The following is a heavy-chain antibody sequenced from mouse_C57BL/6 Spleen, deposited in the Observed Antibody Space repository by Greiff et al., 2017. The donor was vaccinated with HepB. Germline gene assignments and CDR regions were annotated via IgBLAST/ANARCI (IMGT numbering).Heavy chain of an antibody. J-gene: IGHJ3*01. CDR2: IDPETGGT. D-gene: IGHD1-1*01. V-gene: IGHV1-15*01. Sequence: QVQLQQSGAELVRPGASVTLSCKASGYTFTDYEMHWVKQTPVHGLEWIGAIDPETGGTAYNQKFKGKAILTADKSSSTAYMELRSLTSEDSAVYYCTRSYPLRGAWFAYWGQGTLVTVSA. CDR3: TRSYPLRGAWFAY. CDR1: GYTFTDYE.